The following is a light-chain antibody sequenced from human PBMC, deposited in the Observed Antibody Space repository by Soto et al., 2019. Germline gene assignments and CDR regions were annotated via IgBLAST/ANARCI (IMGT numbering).Light chain of an antibody. V-gene: IGKV1-9*01. J-gene: IGKJ4*01. CDR1: QGITSY. CDR3: QQRYSYPLT. CDR2: AAS. Sequence: IQVTQSPSSLSASVGDRVTITCRASQGITSYLAWYQQKPGKAPKLLIYAASALQTGVSSRFSGSGYGTDFALTISNLQPADFATYFCQQRYSYPLTFGGGTTVEF.